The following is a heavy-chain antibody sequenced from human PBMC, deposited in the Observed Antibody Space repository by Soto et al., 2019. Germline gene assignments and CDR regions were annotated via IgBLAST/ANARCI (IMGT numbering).Heavy chain of an antibody. CDR1: GFTFSNYA. D-gene: IGHD3-9*01. V-gene: IGHV3-23*01. J-gene: IGHJ4*02. Sequence: PGGSLRLSCAASGFTFSNYAMSWVRQAPGKGLEWVSAIGGRGGPTYHADSVKGRFTISRDNSKNTLYLQMNSLRAEDTAVYYFSRDDSDWFFNWGRGTLVNVSS. CDR2: IGGRGGPT. CDR3: SRDDSDWFFN.